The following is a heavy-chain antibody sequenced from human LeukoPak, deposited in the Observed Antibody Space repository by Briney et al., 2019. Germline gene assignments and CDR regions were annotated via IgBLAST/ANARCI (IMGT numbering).Heavy chain of an antibody. CDR2: IIPIFGTA. J-gene: IGHJ3*02. Sequence: SVKVSCKASGGTFSGYAISWVRQAPGQGLEWMGGIIPIFGTANYAQKFQGRVTITADESTSTAYMELSSLRSEDTAVYYCAGPLADPDAFDIWGQGTMVTVSS. CDR3: AGPLADPDAFDI. CDR1: GGTFSGYA. V-gene: IGHV1-69*13.